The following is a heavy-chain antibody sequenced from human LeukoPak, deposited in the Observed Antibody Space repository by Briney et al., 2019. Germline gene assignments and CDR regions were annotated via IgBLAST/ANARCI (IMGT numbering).Heavy chain of an antibody. V-gene: IGHV4-38-2*02. D-gene: IGHD3-10*01. Sequence: SETLSLTCTVSGYSISSGYYWGWIRPPPGKGPEWIGSIYHSGSTYYNPSLKSRVTISVDTSKNQFSLKLSSVTAADTAVYYCARAAGHYYMDVWGKGTTVTVSS. CDR3: ARAAGHYYMDV. CDR1: GYSISSGYY. CDR2: IYHSGST. J-gene: IGHJ6*03.